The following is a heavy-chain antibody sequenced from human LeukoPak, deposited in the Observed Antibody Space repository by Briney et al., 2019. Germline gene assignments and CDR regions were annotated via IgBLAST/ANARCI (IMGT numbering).Heavy chain of an antibody. CDR1: GFALSSDW. CDR3: ARNNGMDV. V-gene: IGHV3-7*03. CDR2: VNRDGSET. J-gene: IGHJ6*02. Sequence: PGGSLRLSCAASGFALSSDWMTWVRQVPGRGPEWVANVNRDGSETYYLDSVKGRFTISKDKAKNSLYLQMNSLRAEDTALYHCARNNGMDVWGQGTTVIVSS.